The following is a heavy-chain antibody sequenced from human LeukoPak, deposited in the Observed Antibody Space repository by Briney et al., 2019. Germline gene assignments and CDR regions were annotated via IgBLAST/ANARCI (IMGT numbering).Heavy chain of an antibody. D-gene: IGHD6-13*01. CDR1: GGSISSGSYS. Sequence: SQTLSLTCTVSGGSISSGSYSWNWIRQPAGKGLEWIGRIYTSGSTNYNPSLKSRVTISVDTSKNQFSLKLSSVTAADTAVYYCARLTLEAAGYNWFDPWGQGTLVTVSS. CDR3: ARLTLEAAGYNWFDP. V-gene: IGHV4-61*02. CDR2: IYTSGST. J-gene: IGHJ5*02.